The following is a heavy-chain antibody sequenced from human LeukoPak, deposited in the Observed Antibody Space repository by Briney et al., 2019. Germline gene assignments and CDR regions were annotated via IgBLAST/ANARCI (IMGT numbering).Heavy chain of an antibody. Sequence: SETLSLTCTVSGGSISSGDYYWSWIRQPPGKGLEWIGYIYYSGSTYYNPSLKSRVTISVDTSKNQFSLKLSSVTAADTAVYFCARGVDGDSVHDTFDIWGQGTMVTVSS. V-gene: IGHV4-30-4*08. J-gene: IGHJ3*02. D-gene: IGHD4-17*01. CDR3: ARGVDGDSVHDTFDI. CDR1: GGSISSGDYY. CDR2: IYYSGST.